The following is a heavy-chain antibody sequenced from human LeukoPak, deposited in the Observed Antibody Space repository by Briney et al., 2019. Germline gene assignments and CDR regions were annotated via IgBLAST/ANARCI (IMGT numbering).Heavy chain of an antibody. CDR2: ISSSSSYI. Sequence: GGSLRLSCAASGFTFSSYSMNWVRQAPGKGLEWVSSISSSSSYIYYADSVKGRFTISRDNAKNSLYLQMNSLRAEDTAVYYCARDLARKLELRSNLWFDPWGQGTLVAVSS. CDR3: ARDLARKLELRSNLWFDP. CDR1: GFTFSSYS. J-gene: IGHJ5*02. D-gene: IGHD1-7*01. V-gene: IGHV3-21*01.